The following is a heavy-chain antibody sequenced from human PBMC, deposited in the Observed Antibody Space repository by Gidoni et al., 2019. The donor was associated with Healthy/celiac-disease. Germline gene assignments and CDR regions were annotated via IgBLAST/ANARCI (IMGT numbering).Heavy chain of an antibody. CDR2: INHSGST. V-gene: IGHV4-34*01. J-gene: IGHJ4*02. Sequence: QVQLQQWGAGLLKHSETLSLTCAVYGGSLSGYYWSWIRQPPGKGLEWIGEINHSGSTNYNPSLKSRVTISVDTSKNQFSLKLSSVTAADTAVYYCAREGPYDYGDDQGGYWGQGTLVTVSS. CDR3: AREGPYDYGDDQGGY. D-gene: IGHD4-17*01. CDR1: GGSLSGYY.